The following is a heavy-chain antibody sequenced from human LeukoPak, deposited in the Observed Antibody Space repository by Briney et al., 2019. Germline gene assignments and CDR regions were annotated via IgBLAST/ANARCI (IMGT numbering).Heavy chain of an antibody. Sequence: PSETLSLTCTVSGGSISSSSYYWGWTRQPPGKGLEWIGSIYYSGSTYSNLSLNSRVTISVDTSKNQFSVQLSSVTAADTAVYFCARGRGDIAAAVPFDYGGQGTLVTVSS. D-gene: IGHD6-25*01. CDR2: IYYSGST. V-gene: IGHV4-39*07. CDR3: ARGRGDIAAAVPFDY. J-gene: IGHJ4*02. CDR1: GGSISSSSYY.